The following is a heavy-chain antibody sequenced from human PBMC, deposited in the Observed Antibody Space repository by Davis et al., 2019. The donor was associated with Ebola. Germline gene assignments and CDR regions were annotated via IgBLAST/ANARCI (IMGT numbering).Heavy chain of an antibody. CDR1: AGSFSDYY. Sequence: SETLSLTCAVYAGSFSDYYWNWIRQPPGKGLEWIGEINHSGSTNYNPSLKSRVTISVDTSKNQFSLKLSSVTAADTAVYYCARGALYMVQGVIIAHYYYYGMDVWGQGTTVTVFS. CDR3: ARGALYMVQGVIIAHYYYYGMDV. CDR2: INHSGST. V-gene: IGHV4-34*01. D-gene: IGHD3-10*01. J-gene: IGHJ6*02.